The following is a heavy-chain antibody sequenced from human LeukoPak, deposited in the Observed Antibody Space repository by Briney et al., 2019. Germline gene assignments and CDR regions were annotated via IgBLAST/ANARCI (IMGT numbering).Heavy chain of an antibody. CDR3: AKAPVTTCSGAYCYPFDY. Sequence: GGSLRLSCAASGFTFYTYAMSWVRQAPGKGLEWVSAISGSGDSTNYADSVKGRFTISRDSSKNTLYLHMNSLRAEDAAVYYCAKAPVTTCSGAYCYPFDYWGQGTLVTVSS. CDR2: ISGSGDST. D-gene: IGHD2-15*01. J-gene: IGHJ4*02. CDR1: GFTFYTYA. V-gene: IGHV3-23*01.